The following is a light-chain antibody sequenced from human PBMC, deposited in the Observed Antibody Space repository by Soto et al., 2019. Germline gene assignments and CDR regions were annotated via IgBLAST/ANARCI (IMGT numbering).Light chain of an antibody. CDR2: LEGSGSY. V-gene: IGLV4-60*02. CDR1: SGHSSYI. J-gene: IGLJ3*02. CDR3: ETWDFNTRV. Sequence: QAVLTQSSSASASLGSSVKLTCTLSSGHSSYIIAWHQQQPGKAPRYLMKLEGSGSYNKGSGVPDGFSGSSSGADRYLTISNLQFEDEADYYCETWDFNTRVFGGGTKVTVL.